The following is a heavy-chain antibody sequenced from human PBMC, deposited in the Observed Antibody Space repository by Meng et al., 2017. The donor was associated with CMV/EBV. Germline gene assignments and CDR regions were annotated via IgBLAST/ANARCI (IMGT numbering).Heavy chain of an antibody. V-gene: IGHV4-59*01. CDR2: IYYSGST. CDR3: ARDKDGDGYNIGNGMDV. CDR1: GGSISSYY. J-gene: IGHJ6*02. Sequence: ESLKISCTVSGGSISSYYWSWIRQPPGKGLEWIGYIYYSGSTNYNPSLKSRVTISVDTSTNQFSLKLSSVTAADTAVYYCARDKDGDGYNIGNGMDVWGQGTTVTVSS. D-gene: IGHD5-24*01.